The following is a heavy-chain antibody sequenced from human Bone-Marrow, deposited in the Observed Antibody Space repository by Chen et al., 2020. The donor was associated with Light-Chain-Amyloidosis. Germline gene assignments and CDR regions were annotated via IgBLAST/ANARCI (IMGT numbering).Heavy chain of an antibody. D-gene: IGHD6-19*01. J-gene: IGHJ4*02. CDR3: ARARLQYSSGWPFDY. V-gene: IGHV1-69*01. CDR1: GGTFSSYA. CDR2: IIPIFGTA. Sequence: QVQLVQSGAEGKKPGSSVKVSCKASGGTFSSYAISWVRQAPGQGLEWLGGIIPIFGTATYAQKFQGRVTITADESTSTSYMDLSSLRSEDTAVYYCARARLQYSSGWPFDYWGQGTLVTVSS.